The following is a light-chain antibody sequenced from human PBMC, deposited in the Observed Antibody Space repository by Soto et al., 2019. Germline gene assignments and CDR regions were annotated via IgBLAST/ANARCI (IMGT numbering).Light chain of an antibody. CDR3: CSYAGSYTYVL. CDR1: SSDVGGYNY. J-gene: IGLJ2*01. V-gene: IGLV2-11*01. Sequence: SVLTQPRSVSGSPGQSVTISCTGTSSDVGGYNYVSWYQQHPGKVPKLMIYAVSRRPSGVPDRFSGSKSGNTASLTISGLQAEDEADYYCCSYAGSYTYVLFGGGTKLTVL. CDR2: AVS.